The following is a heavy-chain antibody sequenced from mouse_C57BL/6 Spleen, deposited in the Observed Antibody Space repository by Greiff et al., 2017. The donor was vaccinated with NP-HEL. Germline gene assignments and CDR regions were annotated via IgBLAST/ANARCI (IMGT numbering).Heavy chain of an antibody. CDR1: GYTFTDYY. Sequence: QVQLQQSGAELVRPGASVKLSCKASGYTFTDYYINWVKQRPGQGLEWIARIYPGSGNTYYNEKFKGKATLTAEKSSSTAYMQLSSLTSEDSAVYFCAKTGHYYAMDYWGQGTSVTVSS. V-gene: IGHV1-76*01. CDR3: AKTGHYYAMDY. J-gene: IGHJ4*01. D-gene: IGHD3-3*01. CDR2: IYPGSGNT.